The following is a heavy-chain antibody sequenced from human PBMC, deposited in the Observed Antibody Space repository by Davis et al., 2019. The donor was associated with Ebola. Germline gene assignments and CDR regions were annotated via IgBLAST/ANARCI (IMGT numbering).Heavy chain of an antibody. D-gene: IGHD5-24*01. J-gene: IGHJ1*01. CDR3: ARGAGRDGYNPAEYFQH. CDR1: GFSFSNYG. Sequence: GESLKISCAASGFSFSNYGMHWVRQAPGKGLEWVAFIRYDGSNTYYADSVKGRFTISRDNSEDTLYLQMNSLRAEDTAVYYCARGAGRDGYNPAEYFQHWGQGTLVTVSS. V-gene: IGHV3-30*02. CDR2: IRYDGSNT.